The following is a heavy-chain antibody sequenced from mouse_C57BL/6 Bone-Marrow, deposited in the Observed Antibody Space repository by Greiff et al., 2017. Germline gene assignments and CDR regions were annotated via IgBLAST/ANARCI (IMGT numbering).Heavy chain of an antibody. CDR3: AKGAYYSNYGIAY. V-gene: IGHV1-76*01. D-gene: IGHD2-5*01. CDR1: GYTFTDYY. CDR2: IYPGSGNT. Sequence: VQLVESGAELVRPGASVKLSCKASGYTFTDYYINWVKQRPGQGLEWIARIYPGSGNTYYNEKFKGKATLTAEKSSSTAYMQLSSLTSEDSAVYFCAKGAYYSNYGIAYWGQGTLVTVSA. J-gene: IGHJ3*01.